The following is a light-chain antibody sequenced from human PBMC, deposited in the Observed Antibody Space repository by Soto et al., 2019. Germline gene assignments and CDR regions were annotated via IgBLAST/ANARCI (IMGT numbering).Light chain of an antibody. Sequence: EIVLTQSPGTLSLSPGERATLSCRSSQSVRSSQSVSSYLAWYQQKPGQAPRLLIYGASNRATGIPDRFSGSGSGTYFTLTISRLEPKDFAVYYCQQYGTSPLTFGPGTKVGVK. CDR2: GAS. CDR1: QSVRSSQSVSSY. V-gene: IGKV3-20*01. J-gene: IGKJ3*01. CDR3: QQYGTSPLT.